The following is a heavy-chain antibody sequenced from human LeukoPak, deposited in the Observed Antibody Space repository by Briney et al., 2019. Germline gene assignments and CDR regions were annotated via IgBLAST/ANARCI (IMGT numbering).Heavy chain of an antibody. J-gene: IGHJ6*02. CDR3: ARDAEWELLRPAALYYYYGMDV. V-gene: IGHV4-4*07. D-gene: IGHD1-26*01. Sequence: SETLSLTCTVSGGSISSYYWSWIRQPAGKGLESIGRIYTSGSANYNPSLKSRVTMSVDTSKNPFSLKLSSVTAADPAVYYCARDAEWELLRPAALYYYYGMDVWGQGTTVTVSS. CDR2: IYTSGSA. CDR1: GGSISSYY.